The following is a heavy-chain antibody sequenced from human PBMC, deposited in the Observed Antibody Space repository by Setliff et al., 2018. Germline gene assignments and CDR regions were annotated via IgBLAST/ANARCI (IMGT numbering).Heavy chain of an antibody. V-gene: IGHV4-61*09. J-gene: IGHJ5*02. Sequence: LSLTCTVSGDSISSGSYYWTWIRQPAGKGLEWIGHFHTGGSTNYNRSLRSRVSISVDTSKNQFSLKLSSVTAADTATYYCAREGPTVTFFRVLVISWWDPWGQGSLVTVSS. D-gene: IGHD3-3*01. CDR1: GDSISSGSYY. CDR3: AREGPTVTFFRVLVISWWDP. CDR2: FHTGGST.